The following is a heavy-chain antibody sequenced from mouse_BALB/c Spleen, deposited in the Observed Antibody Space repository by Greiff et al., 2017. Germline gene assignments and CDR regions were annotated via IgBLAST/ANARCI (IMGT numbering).Heavy chain of an antibody. Sequence: VKLQESGPGLVAPSQSLSITCTVSGFSLSSYSVHWVRQPPGKGLEWLGMIWGGGSTDYNSALKSRLSISKDNSKSQVFLKMNSLQTDDTAMYYGARLYDYDGGCAYWGQGTLVTVSA. D-gene: IGHD2-4*01. V-gene: IGHV2-6-4*01. J-gene: IGHJ3*01. CDR1: GFSLSSYS. CDR2: IWGGGST. CDR3: ARLYDYDGGCAY.